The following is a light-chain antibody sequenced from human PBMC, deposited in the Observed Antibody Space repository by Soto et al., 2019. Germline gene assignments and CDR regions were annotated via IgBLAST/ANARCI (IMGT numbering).Light chain of an antibody. CDR3: QKYDSAPWT. V-gene: IGKV1-27*01. CDR1: QGISNY. CDR2: AAS. J-gene: IGKJ1*01. Sequence: DIQMTQSPSSLSASVRDRVTITCRASQGISNYLAWYQQKPGKVPKLLIYAASTLQSGVPSRFSGSGSGTDYTRTSSSLQPEDVATYYCQKYDSAPWTCGQGTKVEIK.